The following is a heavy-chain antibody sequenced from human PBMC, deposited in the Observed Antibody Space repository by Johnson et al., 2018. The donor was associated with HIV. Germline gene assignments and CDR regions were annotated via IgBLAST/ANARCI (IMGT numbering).Heavy chain of an antibody. CDR3: ARDNWNEDI. V-gene: IGHV3-30*04. J-gene: IGHJ3*02. D-gene: IGHD1-20*01. CDR2: ISYDGSNK. Sequence: QVQLVESGGGLVQPGRSLRLSCAASGFTFSSYAMHWVRQAPGKGLEWVAVISYDGSNKYYADSVKGRFTISRDNSKNTLYLQMNSLRAEDTAVYYCARDNWNEDIWGQGTMVTVSS. CDR1: GFTFSSYA.